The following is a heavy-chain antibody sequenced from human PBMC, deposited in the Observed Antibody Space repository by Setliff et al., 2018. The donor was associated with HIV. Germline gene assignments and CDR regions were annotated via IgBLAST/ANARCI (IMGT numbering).Heavy chain of an antibody. V-gene: IGHV1-2*02. CDR2: IRPNGGTT. CDR1: GYPFNVYY. Sequence: ASVKVSCKTSGYPFNVYYVNWVRQAPGQGLEWVGWIRPNGGTTKYAPKFQGRVALTRDTANTTVYMDLGSLTSDDTAIYYCAKGGGSYCGGGSCPPYWFDPWGQGTLVTVSS. D-gene: IGHD2-15*01. J-gene: IGHJ5*02. CDR3: AKGGGSYCGGGSCPPYWFDP.